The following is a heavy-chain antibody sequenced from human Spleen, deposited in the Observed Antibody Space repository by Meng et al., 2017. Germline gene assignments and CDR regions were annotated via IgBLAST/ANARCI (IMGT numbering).Heavy chain of an antibody. Sequence: GESLKISCEASGFTFSDYSMSWIRQAPGKGPEWVSYISSGSSHIYYADSVKGRFTISRDNADNSLFLQMNSLRAEDTALYYCARDQHRSFDWLPVDYWGQGTLVTVSS. V-gene: IGHV3-11*01. D-gene: IGHD3-9*01. CDR1: GFTFSDYS. CDR3: ARDQHRSFDWLPVDY. J-gene: IGHJ4*02. CDR2: ISSGSSHI.